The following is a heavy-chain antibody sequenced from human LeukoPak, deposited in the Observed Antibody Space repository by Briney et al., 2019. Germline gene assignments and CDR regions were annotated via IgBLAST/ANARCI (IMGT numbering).Heavy chain of an antibody. Sequence: ASVKVSCKASGGTFSSYAISWVRQAPGQGLEWMGGIIPIFGTAKYAQKFQGRVTITADESTSTAYMELSSLRSEDTAVYYCARGDIVVVPAAIRPGHPYYYYYIDVWGKGTTVTISS. CDR2: IIPIFGTA. V-gene: IGHV1-69*13. CDR3: ARGDIVVVPAAIRPGHPYYYYYIDV. D-gene: IGHD2-2*02. J-gene: IGHJ6*03. CDR1: GGTFSSYA.